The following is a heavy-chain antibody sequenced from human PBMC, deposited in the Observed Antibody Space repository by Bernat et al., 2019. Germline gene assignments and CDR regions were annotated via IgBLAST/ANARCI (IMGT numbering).Heavy chain of an antibody. Sequence: QVQLVESGGGVVQPGRSLRLSCAASGFTFSSYGMHWVRQAPGKGLEWVAVISYDGSNKYYADSVKGRFTISRDNSKNTLYLQMNSLRAEEPACYYCAKDSHYGEYVGAFDIWGQGKMVTVSS. CDR2: ISYDGSNK. D-gene: IGHD4-17*01. CDR3: AKDSHYGEYVGAFDI. V-gene: IGHV3-30*18. J-gene: IGHJ3*02. CDR1: GFTFSSYG.